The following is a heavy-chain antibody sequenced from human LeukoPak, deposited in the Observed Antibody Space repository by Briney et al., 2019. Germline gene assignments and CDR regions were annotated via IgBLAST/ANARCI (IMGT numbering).Heavy chain of an antibody. J-gene: IGHJ5*02. CDR2: INPNSGGT. V-gene: IGHV1-2*02. Sequence: GASVKVSCKASGYTFTGYYMHWVRQAPGQGLEWMGWINPNSGGTNYAQKFQGRVTMTRDTSISTAYMELSRLRSDDTAVYYCARTGVRFLEWLSTKEYNWFDPWGQGTLVTVSS. CDR3: ARTGVRFLEWLSTKEYNWFDP. CDR1: GYTFTGYY. D-gene: IGHD3-3*01.